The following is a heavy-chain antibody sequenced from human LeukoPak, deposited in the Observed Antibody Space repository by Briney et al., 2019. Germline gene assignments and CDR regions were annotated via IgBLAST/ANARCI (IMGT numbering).Heavy chain of an antibody. V-gene: IGHV3-74*01. CDR3: IRGTVGAPGNDY. J-gene: IGHJ4*02. Sequence: GSLRLSCAASGLTFSSYSMSWVRQAPGKGLVWVSRIDTDGSFTSYADSVRGRFTISRDNAKNTLYLQMSSLRAEDTAVYYCIRGTVGAPGNDYWGQGTLVTVSS. CDR2: IDTDGSFT. CDR1: GLTFSSYS. D-gene: IGHD1-26*01.